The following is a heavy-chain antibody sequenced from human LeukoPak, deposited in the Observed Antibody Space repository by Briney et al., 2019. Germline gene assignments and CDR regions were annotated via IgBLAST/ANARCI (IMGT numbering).Heavy chain of an antibody. V-gene: IGHV4-34*01. CDR1: GGSFSGYY. CDR3: ARDLRGSSWYGGWFDP. J-gene: IGHJ5*02. Sequence: SETQSFTCAVYGGSFSGYYWSWIRQPPGKGLEWIGEINHSGSTNYNPSLKSRVTISVDTSKNQFSLKLSSVTAADTAVYYCARDLRGSSWYGGWFDPWGQGNLVTVSS. D-gene: IGHD6-13*01. CDR2: INHSGST.